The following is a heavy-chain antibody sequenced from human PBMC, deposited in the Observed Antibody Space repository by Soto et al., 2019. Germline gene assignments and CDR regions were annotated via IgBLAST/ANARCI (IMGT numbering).Heavy chain of an antibody. Sequence: GGSLRLSCAASGFTFSSYGMHWVRQAPGKWLEWVAVISYDGSNKYYADSVKGRFTISRDNSKNTLYLQMNSLRAEDTAVYYCAKAHGVHCGGDCYSGAFDYWGQGXLVTVYS. CDR2: ISYDGSNK. CDR3: AKAHGVHCGGDCYSGAFDY. J-gene: IGHJ4*02. D-gene: IGHD2-21*02. V-gene: IGHV3-30*18. CDR1: GFTFSSYG.